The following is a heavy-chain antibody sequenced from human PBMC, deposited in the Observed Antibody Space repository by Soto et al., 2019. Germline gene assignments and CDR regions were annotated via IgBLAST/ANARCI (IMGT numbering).Heavy chain of an antibody. V-gene: IGHV3-30*18. CDR3: AKSRKQWLVEGNYFDY. Sequence: QVQLVESGGGVVQPGRSLRLSCAASGFTFSSYGMHWVRQAPGKGLEWVAVISYDGSNKYYADSVKGRFTISRDNSKNKLYLQMHSVRAEDTAVYYCAKSRKQWLVEGNYFDYWGQGTLVTVSS. J-gene: IGHJ4*02. D-gene: IGHD6-19*01. CDR1: GFTFSSYG. CDR2: ISYDGSNK.